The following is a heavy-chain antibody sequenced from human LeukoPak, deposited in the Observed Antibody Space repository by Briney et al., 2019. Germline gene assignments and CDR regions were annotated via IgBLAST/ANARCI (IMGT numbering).Heavy chain of an antibody. CDR1: GYTFIDYN. J-gene: IGHJ4*02. V-gene: IGHV1-2*02. CDR3: ARRYGDSSLDY. Sequence: ASVKVSCKASGYTFIDYNMHWVRQAPGQGLEWMGWINPNSGGTNYAQKFQGRVTMTRDTSISIVYMELSRLRSDDTAVYYCARRYGDSSLDYWGQGTLVTVSS. CDR2: INPNSGGT. D-gene: IGHD4-17*01.